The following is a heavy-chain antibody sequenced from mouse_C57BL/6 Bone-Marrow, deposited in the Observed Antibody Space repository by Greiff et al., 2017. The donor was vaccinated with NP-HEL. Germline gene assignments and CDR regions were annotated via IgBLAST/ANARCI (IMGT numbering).Heavy chain of an antibody. Sequence: VQLQQSGAELVKPGASVKMSCKASGYTFTSYWITWVKQRPGQGLEWIGDIYPGSGSTNYNEKFKSKATLTVDTSSSTAYMQLSSLTSEDSAVYYCARPINYYGSSYGYWGQGTTLPVSS. CDR2: IYPGSGST. J-gene: IGHJ2*01. D-gene: IGHD1-1*01. CDR3: ARPINYYGSSYGY. V-gene: IGHV1-55*01. CDR1: GYTFTSYW.